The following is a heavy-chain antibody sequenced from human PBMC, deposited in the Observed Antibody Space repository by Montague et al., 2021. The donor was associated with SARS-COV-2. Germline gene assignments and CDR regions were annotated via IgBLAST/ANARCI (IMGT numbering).Heavy chain of an antibody. Sequence: SLRLSCAASGFTFSNYEMNWVRQAPGKGLEWVSYISSGGSTIYYADSVKGRFTISRDNAKNSLYLQMNSLRAEDAAVYFCARHSGELDYYGSGCSYRYLDYWGQGTLVTVSS. J-gene: IGHJ4*02. D-gene: IGHD3-10*01. CDR2: ISSGGSTI. CDR1: GFTFSNYE. CDR3: ARHSGELDYYGSGCSYRYLDY. V-gene: IGHV3-48*03.